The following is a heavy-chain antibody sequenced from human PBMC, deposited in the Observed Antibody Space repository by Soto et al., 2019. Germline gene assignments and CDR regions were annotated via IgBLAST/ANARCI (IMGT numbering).Heavy chain of an antibody. V-gene: IGHV1-2*02. CDR1: GYTFTDSF. J-gene: IGHJ4*02. CDR3: AREDADRGSFDF. CDR2: INPNNGRT. Sequence: GASVKVSCKASGYTFTDSFIHWLRQAPGQGLERMGWINPNNGRTTLAPKFQGRVTLIRDTSINTAYMDLSRLRSDDTAVYYCAREDADRGSFDFWGQGTLVTVSS.